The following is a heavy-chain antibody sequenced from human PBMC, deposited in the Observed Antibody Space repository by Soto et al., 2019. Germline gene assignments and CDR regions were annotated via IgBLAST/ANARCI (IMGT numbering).Heavy chain of an antibody. V-gene: IGHV4-59*11. CDR3: ARGFCTGVGCQLNYVDY. D-gene: IGHD2-8*02. CDR1: GGSISSHY. Sequence: SETLSLNCIVSGGSISSHYWSWIRQAPGKGLEWIGYVYHNGNTNNHPSLRSRVTISIDTSRNHFSLKLNSVTAADTAVYYCARGFCTGVGCQLNYVDYWGQGALVTVS. CDR2: VYHNGNT. J-gene: IGHJ4*02.